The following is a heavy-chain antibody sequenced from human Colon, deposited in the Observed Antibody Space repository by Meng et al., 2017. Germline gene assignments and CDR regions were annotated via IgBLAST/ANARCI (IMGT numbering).Heavy chain of an antibody. CDR3: VRLPVVTTLTDFDS. Sequence: QVQVVQSGAEVKEPGASVKVSCKPSGYSFTGYFMHWVRQAPGQGLDWMGRINPKTGHANYAQTFQDRVTLTWDTSITTVYMELSGLRSDDTAVYYCVRLPVVTTLTDFDSWGQGTLVTVSS. CDR2: INPKTGHA. D-gene: IGHD2-21*02. V-gene: IGHV1-2*06. J-gene: IGHJ4*02. CDR1: GYSFTGYF.